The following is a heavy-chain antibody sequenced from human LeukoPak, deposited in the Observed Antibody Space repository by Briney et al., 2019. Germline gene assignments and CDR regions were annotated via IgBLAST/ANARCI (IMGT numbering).Heavy chain of an antibody. J-gene: IGHJ5*02. D-gene: IGHD3-10*01. CDR3: AKTYSLYYANPRGFWFDP. Sequence: PGGSLRLSCVASGFTFTTYWMHWVRQAPGKGLVLFSRINGDGSNSNYADSVKGRFTISRDNARNTLYLQMNSLRAEDTAVYYCAKTYSLYYANPRGFWFDPWGQGTLVTVSS. CDR2: INGDGSNS. CDR1: GFTFTTYW. V-gene: IGHV3-74*01.